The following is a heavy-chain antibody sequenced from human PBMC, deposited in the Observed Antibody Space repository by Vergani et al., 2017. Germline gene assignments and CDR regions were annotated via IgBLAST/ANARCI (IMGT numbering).Heavy chain of an antibody. J-gene: IGHJ3*02. D-gene: IGHD2-2*01. CDR2: IYYSGRT. Sequence: QLQLQESGPGLVKPSETLSLTCTVSGGSISSSSYYWGWIRQPPGKGLEWIGSIYYSGRTYYNPSLKSRVTISVVTSKNRFSLKLGSGTAADTAVYYCARDRGYEWAFDIWGQGTMVTVSS. V-gene: IGHV4-39*07. CDR1: GGSISSSSYY. CDR3: ARDRGYEWAFDI.